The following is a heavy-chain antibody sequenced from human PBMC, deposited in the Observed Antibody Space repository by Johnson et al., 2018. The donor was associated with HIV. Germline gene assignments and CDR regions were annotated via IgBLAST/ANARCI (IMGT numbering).Heavy chain of an antibody. D-gene: IGHD1-26*01. CDR3: ATDRGWSYDAFHL. CDR2: IWYDGSNK. J-gene: IGHJ3*01. CDR1: GFTVSSYG. V-gene: IGHV3-33*08. Sequence: QVQLLESGGGVVQPGRPLRLSCAASGFTVSSYGMHWVRQAPGKGMEWVAVIWYDGSNKYYADSVKGRFTISKDNSKNTMYLQMNSLSGEDTAVCYYATDRGWSYDAFHLWGQGTMVTVSS.